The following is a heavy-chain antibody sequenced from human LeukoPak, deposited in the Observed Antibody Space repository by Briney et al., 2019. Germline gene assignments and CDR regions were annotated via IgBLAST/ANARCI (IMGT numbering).Heavy chain of an antibody. V-gene: IGHV4-59*01. J-gene: IGHJ2*01. CDR2: IYYSGST. CDR3: ARDKGHYYWYFDL. Sequence: SETLSLTCTVSGGSLSSYYWSWNRQPPGKGLEGIGYIYYSGSTNYNPSLKSRVTISVDTSKNQFSLKLSSVTAADTAVYYCARDKGHYYWYFDLWGRGTLVTVSS. CDR1: GGSLSSYY.